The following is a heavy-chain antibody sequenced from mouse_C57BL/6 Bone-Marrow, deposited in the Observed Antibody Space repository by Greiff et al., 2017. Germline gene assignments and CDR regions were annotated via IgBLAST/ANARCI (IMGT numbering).Heavy chain of an antibody. D-gene: IGHD2-2*01. CDR3: ARTGDLLWLRRRDYAMEY. CDR2: IWTGGGT. CDR1: GFSLTSYA. Sequence: QVQLQQSGPGLVAPSQSLSITCTVSGFSLTSYAISWVRQPPGKGLEWLGVIWTGGGTNYNSALKSRLSISKDNSKSQVFLKMNSLQTDDTARYYCARTGDLLWLRRRDYAMEYWGQGTSVTVSS. V-gene: IGHV2-9-1*01. J-gene: IGHJ4*01.